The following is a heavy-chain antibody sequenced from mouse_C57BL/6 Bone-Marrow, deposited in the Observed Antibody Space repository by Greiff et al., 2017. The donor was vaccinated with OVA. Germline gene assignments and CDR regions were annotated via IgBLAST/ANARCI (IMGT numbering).Heavy chain of an antibody. J-gene: IGHJ1*03. CDR3: ARSEITTVVATGYFDV. Sequence: QVQLQQPGAELVTPGASVKLSCKASGYTFTSYWMHWVKQRPGQGLEWIGMLHPNSGSTNYNDKFKSKASLTVDTSSSTAYMQLSSLTSEDSAVYYCARSEITTVVATGYFDVWGTGTTVTVSS. CDR1: GYTFTSYW. V-gene: IGHV1-64*01. CDR2: LHPNSGST. D-gene: IGHD1-1*01.